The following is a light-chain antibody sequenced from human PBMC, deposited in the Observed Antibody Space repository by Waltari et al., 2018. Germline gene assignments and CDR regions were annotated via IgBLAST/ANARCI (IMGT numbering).Light chain of an antibody. CDR1: QSVRSY. J-gene: IGKJ4*01. CDR3: QQRSDWPT. CDR2: DAS. V-gene: IGKV3-11*01. Sequence: EIVLTQSPATLSLSPGERVTLSCRASQSVRSYLVWYQQKPGQAPRLLIYDASNRATGIPARFSGSGSGTDFTLTISSLEPEDFAVYYCQQRSDWPTFGGGTKVEIK.